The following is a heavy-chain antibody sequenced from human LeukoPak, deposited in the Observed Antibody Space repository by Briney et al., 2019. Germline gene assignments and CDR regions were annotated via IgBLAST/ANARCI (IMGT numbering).Heavy chain of an antibody. J-gene: IGHJ5*02. V-gene: IGHV4-34*01. CDR1: GGSFSGYY. D-gene: IGHD2-15*01. CDR2: INHSGST. Sequence: SETLSLTCAVYGGSFSGYYWSRIRQPPGKGLEWIGEINHSGSTNYNPSLKSRVTISVDTSKNQFSLKLSSVTAADTAVYYCARGAARYCSGGSCRNWFDPWGQGTLVTVSS. CDR3: ARGAARYCSGGSCRNWFDP.